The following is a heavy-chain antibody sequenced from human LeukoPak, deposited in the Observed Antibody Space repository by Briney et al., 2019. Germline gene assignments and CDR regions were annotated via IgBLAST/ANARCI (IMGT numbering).Heavy chain of an antibody. V-gene: IGHV1-18*01. CDR2: ISAYNGNT. CDR1: GYTFTSYG. D-gene: IGHD3-10*01. Sequence: GASVKVSCKASGYTFTSYGISWVRQAPGQGLEWMGWISAYNGNTNYAQKLQGRVTMTTDTSTSTAYMELRSLRSDDAAVYYCARVKYGSGYYYYMDVWGKGTTVTVSS. CDR3: ARVKYGSGYYYYMDV. J-gene: IGHJ6*03.